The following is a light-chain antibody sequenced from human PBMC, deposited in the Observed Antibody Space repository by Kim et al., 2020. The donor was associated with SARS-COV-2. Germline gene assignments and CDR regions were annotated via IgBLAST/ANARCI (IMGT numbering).Light chain of an antibody. CDR2: CAA. CDR3: QQRTNWPPMYT. Sequence: SLGERSPLPRRARQGVSNDLAWYQQRPGQAPRRRIQCAAIRATCTPARLSGSGFGTDFPLSISSLETEDFAVYYCQQRTNWPPMYTFGQGTKLEI. J-gene: IGKJ2*01. CDR1: QGVSND. V-gene: IGKV3-11*01.